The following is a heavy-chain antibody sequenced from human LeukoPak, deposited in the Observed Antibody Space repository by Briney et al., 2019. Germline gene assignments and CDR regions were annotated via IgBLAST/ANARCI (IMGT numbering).Heavy chain of an antibody. V-gene: IGHV1-69*13. D-gene: IGHD6-13*01. Sequence: ASVKVSCKASGGTFSSYAISWVRQAPGQGLEWMGGIIPIFGTANYAQKFQGRVTITADESTSTAYMELSSLRSEDTAVYYCARKTLEAAGYNWFDPWGQGTLVTVSS. CDR1: GGTFSSYA. CDR3: ARKTLEAAGYNWFDP. J-gene: IGHJ5*02. CDR2: IIPIFGTA.